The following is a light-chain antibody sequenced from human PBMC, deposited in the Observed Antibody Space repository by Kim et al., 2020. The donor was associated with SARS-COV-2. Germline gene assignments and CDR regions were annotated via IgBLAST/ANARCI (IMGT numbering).Light chain of an antibody. V-gene: IGKV1-5*03. Sequence: ATVGDRVTITGRASQSISKWLAWYQHKPGKGLKLLMYEASNLGSGVPSRFSGSGSGTEFTLSISSLQPDDFATYYCQQYYSYSYTFGQGTKLEI. J-gene: IGKJ2*01. CDR2: EAS. CDR1: QSISKW. CDR3: QQYYSYSYT.